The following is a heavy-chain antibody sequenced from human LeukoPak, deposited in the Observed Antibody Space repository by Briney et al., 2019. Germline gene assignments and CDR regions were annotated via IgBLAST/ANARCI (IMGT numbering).Heavy chain of an antibody. Sequence: PGGSLRLSCAASGFTFSDYYMSWIRQAPGKGLEWVSYISSSGSTIYYADSVKGRFTISRDNSKNTLYLQMNSLRAEDTAVYYCAKFSLPIVVVPAADYFDYWGQGTLVTVSS. D-gene: IGHD2-2*01. J-gene: IGHJ4*02. V-gene: IGHV3-11*01. CDR3: AKFSLPIVVVPAADYFDY. CDR2: ISSSGSTI. CDR1: GFTFSDYY.